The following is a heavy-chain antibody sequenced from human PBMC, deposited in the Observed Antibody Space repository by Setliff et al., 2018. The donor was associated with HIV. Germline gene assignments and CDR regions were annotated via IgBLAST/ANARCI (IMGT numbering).Heavy chain of an antibody. D-gene: IGHD3-16*02. CDR2: IYHSGST. J-gene: IGHJ4*02. CDR3: AGAAPYYDYVWGSYRHFDY. CDR1: GGSISSGGYY. V-gene: IGHV4-31*03. Sequence: SETLSLTCTVSGGSISSGGYYWSWIRQHPGKGLEWIGYIYHSGSTYYNPSLKSRVTISVDTSKDQFSLKLSSVTAADTAVYYCAGAAPYYDYVWGSYRHFDYWGQGTLVTVSS.